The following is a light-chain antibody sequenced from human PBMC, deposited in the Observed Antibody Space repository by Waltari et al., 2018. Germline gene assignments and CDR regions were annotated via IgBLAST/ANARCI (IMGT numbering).Light chain of an antibody. V-gene: IGKV1-5*03. CDR2: KAS. J-gene: IGKJ2*03. CDR3: QQYNTYSS. CDR1: QSSSNY. Sequence: DIQMTQSPSPLSASVGDTITITCRASQSSSNYLAWYQQKPGKAPKLLIYKASRSGSGVPSRFSGSGAGIEFTLTISSLQPDDFATYCGQQYNTYSSFGQGTKLEIK.